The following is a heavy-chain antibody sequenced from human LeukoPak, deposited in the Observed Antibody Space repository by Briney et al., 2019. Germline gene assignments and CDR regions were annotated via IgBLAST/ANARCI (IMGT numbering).Heavy chain of an antibody. J-gene: IGHJ6*02. CDR3: ARGSPPAGTHYYYGMDV. Sequence: GGSLRLSCAASGFTFSSYAMHWVRQAPGKGLEWVAVISYDGSNKYYADSVKGRFTISRDNSKNTLYLQMNSLRAEDTAVYYCARGSPPAGTHYYYGMDVWGQGTTVTVS. CDR1: GFTFSSYA. V-gene: IGHV3-30-3*01. D-gene: IGHD2-2*01. CDR2: ISYDGSNK.